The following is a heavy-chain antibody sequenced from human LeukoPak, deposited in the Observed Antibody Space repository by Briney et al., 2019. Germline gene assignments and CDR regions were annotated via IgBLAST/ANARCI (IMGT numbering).Heavy chain of an antibody. Sequence: APVKVSCKASGYSFTSHYMHWVRQAPGQGLEWMGLINPSGSSTLYAQKFQGRVTMTRDMSTTTDYMELSSLRSGDTAVYYCARDNSVGDIAWWFDPWGQGTLVTVSS. J-gene: IGHJ5*02. CDR3: ARDNSVGDIAWWFDP. D-gene: IGHD3-16*02. V-gene: IGHV1-46*01. CDR1: GYSFTSHY. CDR2: INPSGSST.